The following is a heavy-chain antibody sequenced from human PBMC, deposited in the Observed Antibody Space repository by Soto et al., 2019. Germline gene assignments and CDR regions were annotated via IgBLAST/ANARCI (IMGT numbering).Heavy chain of an antibody. CDR1: GFTLDSAW. CDR2: AKRKAAGGAI. CDR3: TTGYGSDWYG. V-gene: IGHV3-15*01. Sequence: EMYLVESGGGLVKPGGSLRLSCTASGFTLDSAWINWVRQAPGKGLEWVAQAKRKAAGGAIDYAAPVKGRFIISRDDAKNMAYLQMNSLKIEDTALYYCTTGYGSDWYGWGQGTLVTVSS. D-gene: IGHD6-19*01. J-gene: IGHJ4*02.